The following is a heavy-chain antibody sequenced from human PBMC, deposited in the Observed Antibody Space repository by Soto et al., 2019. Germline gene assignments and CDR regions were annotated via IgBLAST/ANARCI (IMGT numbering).Heavy chain of an antibody. CDR2: ISGDSGRT. V-gene: IGHV3-23*01. J-gene: IGHJ2*01. CDR3: AVTPNCGRDCCAASYWYSDI. D-gene: IGHD2-21*02. CDR1: GLTFGNYA. Sequence: EVQLLESGGGLVQPGGSVRLSCAASGLTFGNYAMSWVRQAPGKGLGWVSAISGDSGRTYYADSVKGRFTISRDNSKNTLYLHMNTLRAQATAVYYCAVTPNCGRDCCAASYWYSDIWGRGPLFTVSS.